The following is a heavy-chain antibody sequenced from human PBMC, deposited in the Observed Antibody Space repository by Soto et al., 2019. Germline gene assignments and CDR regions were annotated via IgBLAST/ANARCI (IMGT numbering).Heavy chain of an antibody. J-gene: IGHJ1*01. CDR2: ISSSGATT. Sequence: EVQLLDSGGGLIQPGGSLRLSCAASGFTFSSHVMSWVRQAPGKGLEWVSAISSSGATTYYADSVKGRFTISRDKSRNPVLLQMDSLRAEDTAVYYCAKDRRGWMGDVGATIDHWGQGTLVTVSS. V-gene: IGHV3-23*01. D-gene: IGHD1-26*01. CDR3: AKDRRGWMGDVGATIDH. CDR1: GFTFSSHV.